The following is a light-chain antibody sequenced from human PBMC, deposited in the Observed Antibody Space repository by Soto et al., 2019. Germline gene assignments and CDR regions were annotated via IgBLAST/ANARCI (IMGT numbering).Light chain of an antibody. CDR3: QQSDRTPFT. CDR1: QSISNY. V-gene: IGKV1-39*01. CDR2: AAS. Sequence: DIQMTQSPSSLSASVGDSVTITCRASQSISNYLYWYQQKQGKAPKLLFYAASSLQSGVPSRFRGTGSETASTLPISSLQPEDFATYYCQQSDRTPFTFGPGNKVDI. J-gene: IGKJ3*01.